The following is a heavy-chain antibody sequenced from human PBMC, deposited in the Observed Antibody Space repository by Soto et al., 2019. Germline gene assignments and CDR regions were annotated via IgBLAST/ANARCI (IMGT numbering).Heavy chain of an antibody. Sequence: PSETLSLTCAANGGSFSGYYWSWIRQPPGKGLEWIGEINHSGSTNYNPSLKSRVTISVDTSKNQFSLKLSSVTAADTAVYYCARGLGGAYYDILTGYPSHYFDYWGQGTLVTVSS. CDR1: GGSFSGYY. CDR3: ARGLGGAYYDILTGYPSHYFDY. V-gene: IGHV4-34*01. D-gene: IGHD3-9*01. J-gene: IGHJ4*02. CDR2: INHSGST.